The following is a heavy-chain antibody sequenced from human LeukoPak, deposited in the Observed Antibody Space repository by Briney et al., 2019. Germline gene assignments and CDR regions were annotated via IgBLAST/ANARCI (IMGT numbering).Heavy chain of an antibody. Sequence: GGSLRLSCVASGFTLSNYAMSRVHQAPGKGLELVSGIYGSDDKTVYGDAVKGRLTISRDNSKNTLYLQMNSLRADDTAVYYCAKTQGYYDAWGQGALVTVSS. CDR3: AKTQGYYDA. D-gene: IGHD2-15*01. CDR2: IYGSDDKT. J-gene: IGHJ5*02. CDR1: GFTLSNYA. V-gene: IGHV3-23*01.